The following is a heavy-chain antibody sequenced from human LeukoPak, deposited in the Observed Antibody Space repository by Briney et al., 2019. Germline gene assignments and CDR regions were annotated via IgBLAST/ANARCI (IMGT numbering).Heavy chain of an antibody. CDR2: ISGSGGST. Sequence: PGGSLRLSYAASGFTFSSYAMSWVRQAPGKGLEWVSAISGSGGSTYYADSVKGRFTISRDNSKNTLYLQMNSLRAEDTAVYYCAKGRGYSYVKPLDYWGQGTLVTVSS. CDR1: GFTFSSYA. V-gene: IGHV3-23*01. CDR3: AKGRGYSYVKPLDY. J-gene: IGHJ4*02. D-gene: IGHD5-18*01.